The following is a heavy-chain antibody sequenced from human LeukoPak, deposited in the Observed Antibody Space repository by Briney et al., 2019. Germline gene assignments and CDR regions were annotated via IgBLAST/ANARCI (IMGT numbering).Heavy chain of an antibody. Sequence: GGSLRLSCAASGFSFSTYSMHWVRQASGKGLEWVSSIDGRSNYKYYADSVKSRFTISRDNAQSSLFLQMNSLRAEDTALYYCAREDGIVGASSAFDVWGQGTMVTVS. CDR1: GFSFSTYS. CDR3: AREDGIVGASSAFDV. D-gene: IGHD1-26*01. CDR2: IDGRSNYK. J-gene: IGHJ3*01. V-gene: IGHV3-21*01.